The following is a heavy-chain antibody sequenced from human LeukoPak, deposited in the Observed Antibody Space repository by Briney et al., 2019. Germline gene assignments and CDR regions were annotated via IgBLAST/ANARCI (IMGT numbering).Heavy chain of an antibody. CDR2: IRGSGGGT. CDR3: AKKAITGTGYYFDY. V-gene: IGHV3-23*01. Sequence: GGSLRLSCAASGFTFSTYAMSWVRQAPGKGLEWVSAIRGSGGGTYYADSVKGRFTISRDNSKNTLYLQMNSLRAEDTAVYYCAKKAITGTGYYFDYWGQGTLVTVFS. D-gene: IGHD1/OR15-1a*01. J-gene: IGHJ4*02. CDR1: GFTFSTYA.